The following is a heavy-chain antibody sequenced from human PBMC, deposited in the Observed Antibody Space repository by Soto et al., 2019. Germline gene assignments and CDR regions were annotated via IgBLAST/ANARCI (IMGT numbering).Heavy chain of an antibody. V-gene: IGHV3-48*02. D-gene: IGHD3-16*01. CDR3: ARDGGPIEFYGMDV. J-gene: IGHJ6*02. CDR1: GXTFSSYR. CDR2: ISSSSSTI. Sequence: GSLRLSCSASGXTFSSYRMNWVRQAPGKGLEWVSYISSSSSTIYYADSVKGRFTISRDNAKNSLYLQMNSMREEDTAVYYCARDGGPIEFYGMDVWGQGTTVTVSS.